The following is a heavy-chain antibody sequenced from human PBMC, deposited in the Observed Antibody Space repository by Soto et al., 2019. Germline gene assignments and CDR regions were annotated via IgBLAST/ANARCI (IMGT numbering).Heavy chain of an antibody. J-gene: IGHJ6*03. D-gene: IGHD2-21*02. CDR3: ARPRHCDPGRFCDYYMVV. V-gene: IGHV3-21*01. CDR1: GFTFSTYS. Sequence: EVQLVESGGGLVKPGGSLRLSCSASGFTFSTYSMSWVRQAPGKGLEWVSFLTRSSSYIYYADSVKGRFTICRDNGTDSLFLKLNSLRAQDTAVYYCARPRHCDPGRFCDYYMVVWGKGTTVTVSS. CDR2: LTRSSSYI.